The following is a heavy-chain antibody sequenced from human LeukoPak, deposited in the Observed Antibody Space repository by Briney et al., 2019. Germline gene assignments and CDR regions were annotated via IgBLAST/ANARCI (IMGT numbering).Heavy chain of an antibody. CDR2: ITGNARST. V-gene: IGHV3-23*01. CDR3: AKDFSGIYTSGWYFDY. CDR1: GLSFSSYA. Sequence: GGSLRLSCAASGLSFSSYAMSWVRQAPGKGLEWVSTITGNARSTYYADSVKGRFTISRDNSKNTLHLQMNSLRAEDTAIYYCAKDFSGIYTSGWYFDYWGQGTLVTVSS. D-gene: IGHD6-19*01. J-gene: IGHJ4*02.